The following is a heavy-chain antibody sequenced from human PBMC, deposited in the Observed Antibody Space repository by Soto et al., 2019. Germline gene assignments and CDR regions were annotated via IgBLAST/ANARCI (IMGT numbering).Heavy chain of an antibody. J-gene: IGHJ5*02. CDR2: INPNSGGT. V-gene: IGHV1-2*02. CDR3: ASGGPIVVVTAIVYNWFDP. CDR1: GYTFTGYY. Sequence: ASVKVSCKASGYTFTGYYMHWVRQAPGQGLEWMGWINPNSGGTNYAQKCQGRVTMTRDTSISTAYMELSRLRSDDTAVYYCASGGPIVVVTAIVYNWFDPWGQGTLVTVSS. D-gene: IGHD2-21*02.